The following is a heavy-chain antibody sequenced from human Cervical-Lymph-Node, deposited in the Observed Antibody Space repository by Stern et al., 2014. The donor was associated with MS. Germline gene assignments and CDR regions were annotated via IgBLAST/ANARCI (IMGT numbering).Heavy chain of an antibody. CDR3: ATPSTGTVGIVDV. D-gene: IGHD4-17*01. V-gene: IGHV1-69*01. CDR2: IIPILATP. CDR1: GGTFSGQA. J-gene: IGHJ6*02. Sequence: QVQLVQSGAEVKKPGSSVKVSCTASGGTFSGQAINWVRQAPGQGLEWMGGIIPILATPNYAHRFRWRFTIAADASTNTVYMQLGSLRSDDTAVYYCATPSTGTVGIVDVWGQGTTVIVSS.